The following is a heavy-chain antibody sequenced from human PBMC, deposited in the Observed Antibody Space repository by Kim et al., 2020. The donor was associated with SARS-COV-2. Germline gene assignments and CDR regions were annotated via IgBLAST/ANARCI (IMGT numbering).Heavy chain of an antibody. J-gene: IGHJ5*02. CDR1: GYTFTGYY. V-gene: IGHV1-2*02. CDR3: ARGSTVTTPWFDP. Sequence: ASVKVSCKASGYTFTGYYMHWVRQAPGQGLEWMGWINPNSGGTNYAQKFQGRVTMTRDTSISTAYMELSRLRSDDTAVYYCARGSTVTTPWFDPWGQGTLVTVSS. CDR2: INPNSGGT. D-gene: IGHD4-17*01.